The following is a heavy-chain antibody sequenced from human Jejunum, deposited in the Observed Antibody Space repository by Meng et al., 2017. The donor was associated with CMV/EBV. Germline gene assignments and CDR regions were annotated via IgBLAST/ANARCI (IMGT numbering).Heavy chain of an antibody. D-gene: IGHD3-10*01. Sequence: QVKLQKGGAGLLKPSENLSLTCGVYGGSFSNYYWSWRRQSPGKGLEWIGYIYYTGSTSYNPSLKSRVTISVDTSKSQFSLKMTSVTAADTAVYYCAREWSSFNYWSQGTLVTVSS. CDR2: IYYTGST. CDR3: AREWSSFNY. V-gene: IGHV4-59*01. J-gene: IGHJ4*02. CDR1: GGSFSNYY.